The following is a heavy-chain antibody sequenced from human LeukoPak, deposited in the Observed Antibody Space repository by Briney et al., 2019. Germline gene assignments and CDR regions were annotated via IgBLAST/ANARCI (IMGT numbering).Heavy chain of an antibody. Sequence: SETLSLTCIVSGGSISTGDYYYIWIRQPPGKGLEWIGYIYYSGSTNYNPSLKSRVTISVDTSKNQFSLKLSSVTAADTAVYYCARVKKREGIKYYYDSSGYHGPFDYWGQGTLVTVSS. J-gene: IGHJ4*02. CDR2: IYYSGST. CDR1: GGSISTGDYY. V-gene: IGHV4-61*08. D-gene: IGHD3-22*01. CDR3: ARVKKREGIKYYYDSSGYHGPFDY.